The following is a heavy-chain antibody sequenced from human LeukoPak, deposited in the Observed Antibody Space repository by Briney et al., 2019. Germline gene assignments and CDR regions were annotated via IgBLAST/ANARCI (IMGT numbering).Heavy chain of an antibody. J-gene: IGHJ4*02. CDR1: GFTFSSYA. CDR3: ARERNLEIAVAGTIFYY. D-gene: IGHD6-19*01. Sequence: GGSLRLSCAASGFTFSSYAMHWVRQAPGKGLEWVAVISYDGSNKYYADSVKGRFTISRDNSKNTLYLQMKSLRAEDTAVYYCARERNLEIAVAGTIFYYWGQGTLVTVSS. CDR2: ISYDGSNK. V-gene: IGHV3-30*14.